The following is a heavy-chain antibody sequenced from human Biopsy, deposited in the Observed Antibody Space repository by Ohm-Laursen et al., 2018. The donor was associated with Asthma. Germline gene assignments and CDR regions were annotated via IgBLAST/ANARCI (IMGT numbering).Heavy chain of an antibody. V-gene: IGHV3-30-3*01. CDR1: GTHFGSYN. J-gene: IGHJ4*02. D-gene: IGHD6-13*01. CDR2: ITFDGSTQ. Sequence: SSLRLSCTASGTHFGSYNMHWARQAPGKGLEWVAVITFDGSTQHYGDSVKGRFTISRDNSKNMLSLQMNSLRAEDTAVYYCSRDTLGYYFDIWGQGTQVTVSS. CDR3: SRDTLGYYFDI.